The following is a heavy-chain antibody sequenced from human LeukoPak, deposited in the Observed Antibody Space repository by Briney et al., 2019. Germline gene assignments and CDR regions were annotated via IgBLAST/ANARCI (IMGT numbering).Heavy chain of an antibody. CDR2: MSHSGST. CDR3: ATKTIAVAGDS. CDR1: SGPISSNTY. V-gene: IGHV4-4*02. J-gene: IGHJ4*02. Sequence: SGTLSLTCAVSSGPISSNTYWSWVRQPPWKGLEWIGEMSHSGSTNYNPSVQSRVTISLDNSKNQVSLNLPAVTAADTAVYYCATKTIAVAGDSWGQGTLVTVSS. D-gene: IGHD6-19*01.